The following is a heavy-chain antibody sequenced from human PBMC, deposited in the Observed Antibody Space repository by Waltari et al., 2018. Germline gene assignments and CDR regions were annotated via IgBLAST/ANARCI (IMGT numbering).Heavy chain of an antibody. Sequence: EVQLLESGGGLVQPGGSLRLSCAASGFIFSNFAIYWVRQAPGKGLEWVSAFDAGHTGAYYAASVKGRFTMSSDNSNNTVYLQMSSLRAEDTALYYCALCSGAECRVGFDPWGRGTLVTVSS. V-gene: IGHV3-23*01. CDR2: FDAGHTGA. CDR1: GFIFSNFA. D-gene: IGHD2-15*01. CDR3: ALCSGAECRVGFDP. J-gene: IGHJ5*02.